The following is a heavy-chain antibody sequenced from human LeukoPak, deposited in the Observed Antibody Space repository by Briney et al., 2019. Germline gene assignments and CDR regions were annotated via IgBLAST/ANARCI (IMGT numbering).Heavy chain of an antibody. CDR3: ARGFEYSSSYYFDY. Sequence: SETLSLTCAVYGGSFSGYYWSWIGQPPGKGLEWIWEINHSGSTNYNPSVKSRVTISVDTSKNQFSLKLSSVTAADTAVYYCARGFEYSSSYYFDYWGQGTLVTVSS. CDR2: INHSGST. J-gene: IGHJ4*02. CDR1: GGSFSGYY. V-gene: IGHV4-34*01. D-gene: IGHD6-6*01.